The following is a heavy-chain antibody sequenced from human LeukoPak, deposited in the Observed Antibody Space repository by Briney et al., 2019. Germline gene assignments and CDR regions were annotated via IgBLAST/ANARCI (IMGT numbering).Heavy chain of an antibody. J-gene: IGHJ4*02. CDR2: IYSGGST. Sequence: PGGSLRLSCAASGFTVSSNYMSWVRQAPGKGLEWVSVIYSGGSTYYADSVKGRFTISRDNSKNTLYLQMNSLRAEDTAVYYCASSGYSHGAGLFDYWGQGTLVTVSS. D-gene: IGHD5-18*01. CDR3: ASSGYSHGAGLFDY. CDR1: GFTVSSNY. V-gene: IGHV3-53*01.